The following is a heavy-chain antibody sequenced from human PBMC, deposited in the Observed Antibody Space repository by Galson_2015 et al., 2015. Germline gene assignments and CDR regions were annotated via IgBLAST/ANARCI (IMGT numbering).Heavy chain of an antibody. Sequence: SLRLSCAASGFTFSSYGMHWVRQAPGKGLEWVAVISYDGSNKYYADSVKGRFTISRDNSKNTLYLQMNSLRAEDTAVYYCAKDRVDIAVAGTVVDYWGQGTLVTVSS. CDR2: ISYDGSNK. D-gene: IGHD6-19*01. CDR3: AKDRVDIAVAGTVVDY. J-gene: IGHJ4*02. V-gene: IGHV3-30*18. CDR1: GFTFSSYG.